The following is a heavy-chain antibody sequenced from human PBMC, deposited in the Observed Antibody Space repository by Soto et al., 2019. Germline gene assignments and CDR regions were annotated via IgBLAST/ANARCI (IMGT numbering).Heavy chain of an antibody. J-gene: IGHJ4*02. CDR2: ISAYNGNT. D-gene: IGHD6-19*01. Sequence: ASVKVSCKASGYTFTTYGISWVRQAPGQGLEWMGWISAYNGNTNYAQKLQGRVTITRDTSASTAYMELSSQGSEDTAVYYCARAVAVAADFDYWGQGTLVTVSS. CDR1: GYTFTTYG. CDR3: ARAVAVAADFDY. V-gene: IGHV1-18*01.